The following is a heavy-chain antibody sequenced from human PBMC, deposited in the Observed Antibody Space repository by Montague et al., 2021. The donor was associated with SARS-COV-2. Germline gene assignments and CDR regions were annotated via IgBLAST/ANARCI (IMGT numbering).Heavy chain of an antibody. D-gene: IGHD3-10*01. CDR2: ISSSGSTI. CDR3: ARDLGFGESLVVYYYYYGMDV. CDR1: GFTFSSYE. Sequence: SLRLSCAASGFTFSSYEMNWVRQAPGKGLEWVSYISSSGSTIYYADSVKGRFTISRDNAKNSLYLQMNSLRAEDTAVYYCARDLGFGESLVVYYYYYGMDVWGQGTTVTVSS. J-gene: IGHJ6*02. V-gene: IGHV3-48*03.